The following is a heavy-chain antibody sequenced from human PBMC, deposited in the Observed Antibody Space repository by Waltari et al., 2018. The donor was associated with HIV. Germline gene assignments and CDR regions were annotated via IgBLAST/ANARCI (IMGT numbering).Heavy chain of an antibody. D-gene: IGHD6-13*01. CDR2: IIPILGIA. V-gene: IGHV1-69*04. J-gene: IGHJ6*02. Sequence: QVQLVQSGAEVKKPGSSVKVSCKASGGTFSSYAISWVRQAPGQGLEWMGRIIPILGIANYAQKFQGRVTITADKSTSTAYMELSSLRSEDTAVYYCARAEYGRSFFRGSSWEGYYYGMDVWGQGTTVTVSS. CDR1: GGTFSSYA. CDR3: ARAEYGRSFFRGSSWEGYYYGMDV.